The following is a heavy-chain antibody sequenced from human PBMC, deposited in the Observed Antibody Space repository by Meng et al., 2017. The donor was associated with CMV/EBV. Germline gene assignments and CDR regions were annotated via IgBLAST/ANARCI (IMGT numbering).Heavy chain of an antibody. CDR3: ARDLTGSTRGGRFDS. Sequence: ASVKVSCKASGCTFTSYAMHWVRQAPGQRLEWMGWSNAGNGNTKYSQEFQGGVTITRDTSASTAYMELSSLRSEDMAVYYCARDLTGSTRGGRFDSWGQGTLVTVSS. V-gene: IGHV1-3*02. D-gene: IGHD1-7*01. CDR1: GCTFTSYA. CDR2: SNAGNGNT. J-gene: IGHJ5*01.